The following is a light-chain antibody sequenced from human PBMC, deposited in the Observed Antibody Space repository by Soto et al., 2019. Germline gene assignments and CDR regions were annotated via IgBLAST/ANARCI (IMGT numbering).Light chain of an antibody. V-gene: IGLV4-60*02. Sequence: QSVLTQSSSASASLGSSVKLTCTLSSGHSSYIIAWHQQQPGKAPRYLMKLEGSGSYNKGSGVPDRFSGSSSGADRYLTISNRLFEDEADYYCETWDSNTHTVFGVGTKLTVL. CDR2: LEGSGSY. CDR1: SGHSSYI. J-gene: IGLJ3*02. CDR3: ETWDSNTHTV.